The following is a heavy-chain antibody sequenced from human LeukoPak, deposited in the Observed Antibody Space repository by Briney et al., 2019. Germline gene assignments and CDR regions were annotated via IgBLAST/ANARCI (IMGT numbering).Heavy chain of an antibody. CDR3: ARRNLKQQLGMDV. J-gene: IGHJ6*03. CDR1: GGSFSGYY. Sequence: SETLSLTCAVYGGSFSGYYWSWIRQPPGKGLEWIGEINHSGSTNYNPSLKSRVTISVDTSKNQFSLKLSSVTAADTAVYYCARRNLKQQLGMDVWGKGTTVTISS. CDR2: INHSGST. D-gene: IGHD6-13*01. V-gene: IGHV4-34*01.